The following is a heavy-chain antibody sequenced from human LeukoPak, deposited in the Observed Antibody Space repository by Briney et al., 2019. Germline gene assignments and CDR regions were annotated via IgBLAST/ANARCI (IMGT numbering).Heavy chain of an antibody. J-gene: IGHJ4*02. CDR3: SRGMTESGAKYYSDH. CDR2: IRSRLYGGTA. V-gene: IGHV3-49*04. Sequence: GRSLRLSCRGSGFNFADYAMSWVRQAPGQGLEWVGLIRSRLYGGTAEYGASVKGRFTVSRDDSQGIAYLQMNSLKTDDTAVYYCSRGMTESGAKYYSDHWGPGTLVTVSS. CDR1: GFNFADYA. D-gene: IGHD4/OR15-4a*01.